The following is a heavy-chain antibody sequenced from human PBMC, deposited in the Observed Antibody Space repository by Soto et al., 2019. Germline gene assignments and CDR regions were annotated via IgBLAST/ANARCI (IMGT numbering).Heavy chain of an antibody. CDR3: ARDRAAYYGSGSYYSYYYYYMDV. V-gene: IGHV4-59*01. Sequence: SETLSLTCTVSGSSISSYYWSWIRQPPGKELEWIGYIYYSGSTNYNPSLKSRVTISVDTSKNQFSLKLSSVTAADTAVYYCARDRAAYYGSGSYYSYYYYYMDVWGKGTTVTVSS. J-gene: IGHJ6*03. CDR2: IYYSGST. CDR1: GSSISSYY. D-gene: IGHD3-10*01.